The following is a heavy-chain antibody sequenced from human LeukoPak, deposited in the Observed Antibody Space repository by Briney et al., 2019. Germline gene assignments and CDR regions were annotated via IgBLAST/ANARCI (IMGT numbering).Heavy chain of an antibody. CDR2: ISAYNGNT. D-gene: IGHD1-26*01. Sequence: GASVKVSCKASGYTFTSYGISWVRQAPGQGLEWMGWISAYNGNTNYAQKLQGRVTITADESTSTAYMELSSLRSEDTAVYYCASDESGNFDYWGQGTLVTVSS. V-gene: IGHV1-18*01. CDR1: GYTFTSYG. CDR3: ASDESGNFDY. J-gene: IGHJ4*02.